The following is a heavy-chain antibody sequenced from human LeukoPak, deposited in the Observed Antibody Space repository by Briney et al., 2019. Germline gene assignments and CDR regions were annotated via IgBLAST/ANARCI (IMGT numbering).Heavy chain of an antibody. CDR1: GFTFSSYE. CDR3: ARDTSYYYDSSGPFDY. D-gene: IGHD3-22*01. CDR2: ISSSGSTI. V-gene: IGHV3-48*03. Sequence: GGSLRLSCAASGFTFSSYEMNWVRQAPGKGLEWVSYISSSGSTIYYADSVKGRFTISRDNAKNSLYLQMNSLRAEDTAVYYCARDTSYYYDSSGPFDYWGQGTLVTVSS. J-gene: IGHJ4*02.